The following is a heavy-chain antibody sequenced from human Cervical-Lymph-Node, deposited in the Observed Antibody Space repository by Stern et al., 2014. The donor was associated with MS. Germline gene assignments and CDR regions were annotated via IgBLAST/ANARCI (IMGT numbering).Heavy chain of an antibody. J-gene: IGHJ4*02. Sequence: MQLVESGPGLVKPSQTLSLTCTVSGASISSGTSYWSWIRQPAGGGLEWIGRLHASGATYYNPSLKSRVTISGDKPHNQFPLNLTSVPAADTAVYYCARGHWELLGNNYFDSWGQGTLVTVSS. CDR2: LHASGAT. CDR1: GASISSGTSY. V-gene: IGHV4-61*02. D-gene: IGHD1-26*01. CDR3: ARGHWELLGNNYFDS.